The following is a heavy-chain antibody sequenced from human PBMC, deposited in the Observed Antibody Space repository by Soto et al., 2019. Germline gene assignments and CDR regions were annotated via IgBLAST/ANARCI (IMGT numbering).Heavy chain of an antibody. J-gene: IGHJ2*01. V-gene: IGHV3-30-3*01. D-gene: IGHD4-4*01. CDR1: GFTFSSYA. CDR3: ARPLWRDDYNWGYFDL. CDR2: ISYDGSNK. Sequence: QVQLVESGGGVVQPGRSLRLSCAASGFTFSSYAMHWVRQAPGKGLEWVAVISYDGSNKYYADSVKGRFTISRDNSKNXLYLQMNSLRTEDTAVYDCARPLWRDDYNWGYFDLWGRGTLVTVSS.